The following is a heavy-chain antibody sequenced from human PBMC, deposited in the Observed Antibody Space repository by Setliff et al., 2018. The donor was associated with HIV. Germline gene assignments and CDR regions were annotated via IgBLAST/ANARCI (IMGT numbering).Heavy chain of an antibody. CDR3: ARDDHYYDMGSILSDWYFDI. CDR2: IIPIFGST. Sequence: EASVKVSCKASGGTFRKYSISWVRQAPGQGLEWMGGIIPIFGSTKYAQKFQDRVTITADKSKDTAEMQLSSLTSEDTAVYYCARDDHYYDMGSILSDWYFDIWDRGTLVTVSS. D-gene: IGHD3-22*01. J-gene: IGHJ2*01. V-gene: IGHV1-69*06. CDR1: GGTFRKYS.